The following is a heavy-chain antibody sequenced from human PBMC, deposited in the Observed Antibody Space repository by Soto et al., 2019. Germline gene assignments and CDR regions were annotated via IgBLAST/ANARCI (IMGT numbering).Heavy chain of an antibody. V-gene: IGHV3-23*01. CDR3: AEDLNIVVVVAADY. D-gene: IGHD2-15*01. CDR2: ISGSGGST. J-gene: IGHJ4*02. Sequence: GGSLRLSCAASGFTFNSYAMSWVRQAPGKGLEWVSAISGSGGSTYYADYVKGRFTISRDNSKNTLYLQMNSLRAEDTSVYYCAEDLNIVVVVAADYWGQGTLVTVSS. CDR1: GFTFNSYA.